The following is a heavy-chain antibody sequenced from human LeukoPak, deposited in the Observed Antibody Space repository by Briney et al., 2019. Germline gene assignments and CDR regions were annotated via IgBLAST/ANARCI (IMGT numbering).Heavy chain of an antibody. CDR2: IWYDGSNK. J-gene: IGHJ4*02. D-gene: IGHD3-10*01. Sequence: GGSLRLSCAASGFTFSSYGMHWVRQAPGKGLEWVAVIWYDGSNKYYADSVKGRFTISRDNSKNTLYLQMNSLRAEDTAVYYCARGYSNYVVYGSGIFDYWAREPWSPSPQ. CDR3: ARGYSNYVVYGSGIFDY. CDR1: GFTFSSYG. V-gene: IGHV3-33*01.